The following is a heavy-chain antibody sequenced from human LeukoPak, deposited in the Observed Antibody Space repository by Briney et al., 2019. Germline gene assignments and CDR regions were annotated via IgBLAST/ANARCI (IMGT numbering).Heavy chain of an antibody. V-gene: IGHV1-2*02. Sequence: ASVKVSCKTSGYTFTTYFMHWVRQAPGQGLEWMGYIKPNSGVTNYAQKFRGRVTMTWDTSISTAYIELSGLTSDDTAIYYCARPTYCGSNCYFNFDYWGQGTLVTVSS. D-gene: IGHD2-21*02. CDR1: GYTFTTYF. CDR3: ARPTYCGSNCYFNFDY. J-gene: IGHJ4*02. CDR2: IKPNSGVT.